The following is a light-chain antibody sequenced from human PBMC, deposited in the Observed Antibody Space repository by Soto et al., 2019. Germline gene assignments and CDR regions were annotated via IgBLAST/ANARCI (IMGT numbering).Light chain of an antibody. V-gene: IGKV3-15*01. CDR2: GAS. Sequence: EIVMTQSPATLSVSPGERATLSCRASQSVSSNLAWYQQKPGQAPRLLIYGASTRATGIPARFRGSGSRTEFTLTISSLQSEDFAVYYCQQYNNWPLTFGGGTKLEIK. J-gene: IGKJ4*01. CDR3: QQYNNWPLT. CDR1: QSVSSN.